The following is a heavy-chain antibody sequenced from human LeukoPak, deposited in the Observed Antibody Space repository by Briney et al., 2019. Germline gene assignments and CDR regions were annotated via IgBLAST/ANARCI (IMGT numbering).Heavy chain of an antibody. V-gene: IGHV4-61*01. CDR1: GGSISRSYYY. J-gene: IGHJ4*02. Sequence: SETLSLTCTVSGGSISRSYYYWSWIRQPPGKGLEWIGYFYYSGSTNYNPSLKTRVTISVDTSKNQFSLKVSSVTAADTAVYYCARKRTGDQGYYFDYWGQGTLVTVSS. CDR3: ARKRTGDQGYYFDY. CDR2: FYYSGST. D-gene: IGHD1-1*01.